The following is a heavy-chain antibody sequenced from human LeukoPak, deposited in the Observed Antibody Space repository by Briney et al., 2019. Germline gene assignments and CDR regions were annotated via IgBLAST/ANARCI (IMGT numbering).Heavy chain of an antibody. Sequence: GGSLRLSCAASGFTFARTWMHWVRQAPGKGLEWVSLINNDGSTTNYADSVKGRFTISRDNAKNTVYLQMNSLRAEDAAVYYRAIGGTYGSGSWGQGTLVTVSS. J-gene: IGHJ4*02. CDR2: INNDGSTT. CDR3: AIGGTYGSGS. V-gene: IGHV3-74*01. CDR1: GFTFARTW. D-gene: IGHD3-10*01.